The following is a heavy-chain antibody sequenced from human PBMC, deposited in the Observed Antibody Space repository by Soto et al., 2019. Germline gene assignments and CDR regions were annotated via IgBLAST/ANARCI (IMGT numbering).Heavy chain of an antibody. Sequence: QVQLVESGGGVVQPGRSLRLSCAASGFTFSSYGMHWVRQAPGKGLEWVAVIWYDGSNKYYADSVKGRFTISRDNSKNTLYLQMNSMGAEDTAVYYCARYGGNYATTHFDYWVQGTLVTVSS. CDR3: ARYGGNYATTHFDY. D-gene: IGHD1-26*01. J-gene: IGHJ4*02. CDR2: IWYDGSNK. CDR1: GFTFSSYG. V-gene: IGHV3-33*01.